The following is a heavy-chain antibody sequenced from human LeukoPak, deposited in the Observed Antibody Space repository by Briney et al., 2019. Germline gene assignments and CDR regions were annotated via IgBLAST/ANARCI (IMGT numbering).Heavy chain of an antibody. D-gene: IGHD1-26*01. CDR1: GGSISTYY. J-gene: IGHJ3*02. CDR3: ARVRRYSGRPDASDI. V-gene: IGHV4-59*01. CDR2: IDYSGST. Sequence: SETLSLTCSVSGGSISTYYWTWIRQPSGKGLEWIGYIDYSGSTNYSPSLRSRVTISVDTSKNQFSLKLRSVTAADTAVYYCARVRRYSGRPDASDIWGQGTMVTVSS.